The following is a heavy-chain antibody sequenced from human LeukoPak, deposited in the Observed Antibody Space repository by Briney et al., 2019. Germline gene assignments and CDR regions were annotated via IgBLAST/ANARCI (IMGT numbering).Heavy chain of an antibody. CDR1: GYTFTSYG. J-gene: IGHJ4*02. Sequence: ASVKVSCKASGYTFTSYGISWVRQAPGQGLEWMGWISAYNGNTNYAQKLQGRVTMTTDTSTSTAYMELRSLRSDDTAVYYCARVHGVAAAGTFLDYWGQGTLVTVSS. D-gene: IGHD6-13*01. CDR2: ISAYNGNT. CDR3: ARVHGVAAAGTFLDY. V-gene: IGHV1-18*01.